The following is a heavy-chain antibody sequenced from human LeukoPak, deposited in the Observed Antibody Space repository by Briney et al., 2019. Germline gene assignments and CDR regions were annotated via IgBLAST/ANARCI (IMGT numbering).Heavy chain of an antibody. CDR2: IYSGGST. CDR1: GFTVSSNY. Sequence: GGSLRLSCAASGFTVSSNYMSWVRQAPGKGLEWVSVIYSGGSTYYADSVKGRFTISRDNSKNTLYLQMNSLRAEDTAVYYCASATGIVGATDGMDVWGQGTTVTVSS. CDR3: ASATGIVGATDGMDV. V-gene: IGHV3-53*01. J-gene: IGHJ6*02. D-gene: IGHD1-26*01.